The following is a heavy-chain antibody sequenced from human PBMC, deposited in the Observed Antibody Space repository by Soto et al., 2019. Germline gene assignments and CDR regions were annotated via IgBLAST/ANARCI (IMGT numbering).Heavy chain of an antibody. CDR2: ISSSSSTI. J-gene: IGHJ6*03. CDR3: AREFGPQLEVVYMDV. D-gene: IGHD3-10*01. V-gene: IGHV3-48*01. CDR1: GFTFSSYS. Sequence: GGSLRLSCAASGFTFSSYSMSWVRQAPGKGLEWVSYISSSSSTIYYADSVKGRFTISRDNAKNSLYLQMNSLRAEDTAVYYCAREFGPQLEVVYMDVWGKGTTVTVSS.